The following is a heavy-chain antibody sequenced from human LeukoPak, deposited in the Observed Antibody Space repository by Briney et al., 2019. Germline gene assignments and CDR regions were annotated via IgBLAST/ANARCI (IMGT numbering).Heavy chain of an antibody. CDR1: GGSISINY. Sequence: PSETLSLTCIVSGGSISINYWSWIRQPPGKGLEWIGYISYSGSTNYNPSLQSRVTISINTSKNQFSLNLSSVTAADTAVYFCARMEVLGWRLGFGPWGQGTLVTVSS. V-gene: IGHV4-59*01. J-gene: IGHJ5*02. CDR2: ISYSGST. CDR3: ARMEVLGWRLGFGP. D-gene: IGHD2-21*02.